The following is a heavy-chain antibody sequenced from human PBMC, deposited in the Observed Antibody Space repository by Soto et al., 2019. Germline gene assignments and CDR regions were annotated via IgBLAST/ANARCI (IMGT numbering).Heavy chain of an antibody. J-gene: IGHJ6*02. CDR2: ISGSGGST. Sequence: PGGSLRLSCAASGFTFSSYAMSWVRQAPGEGLEWVSAISGSGGSTYYADSVKGRFTISRDNSKNTLYPQMNSLRAEDTAVYYCAKGENTAMPDYYYYGMDVWGQGTTVTVSS. CDR3: AKGENTAMPDYYYYGMDV. CDR1: GFTFSSYA. D-gene: IGHD5-18*01. V-gene: IGHV3-23*01.